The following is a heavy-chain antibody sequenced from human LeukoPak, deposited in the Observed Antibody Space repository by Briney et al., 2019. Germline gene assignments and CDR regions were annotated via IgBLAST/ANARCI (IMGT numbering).Heavy chain of an antibody. D-gene: IGHD3-22*01. Sequence: GGSLRLSCAASEFTFSDYSMNWVRQAPGKGLEWVASTSSSSRYIYYADSVKGRFTISRDNAKNSLYLQMNSLRAEDTAVYYCAKDSGSSGYPRGFDYWGQGILVTVSS. CDR2: TSSSSRYI. CDR1: EFTFSDYS. J-gene: IGHJ4*02. CDR3: AKDSGSSGYPRGFDY. V-gene: IGHV3-21*01.